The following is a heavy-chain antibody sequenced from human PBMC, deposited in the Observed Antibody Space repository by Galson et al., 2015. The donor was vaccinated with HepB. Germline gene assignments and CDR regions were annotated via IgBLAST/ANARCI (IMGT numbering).Heavy chain of an antibody. CDR2: IYYSGST. CDR1: GGSVSSSSYY. J-gene: IGHJ4*02. CDR3: AWSLSGYYFDY. D-gene: IGHD3-10*01. V-gene: IGHV4-39*01. Sequence: LSLTCTVSGGSVSSSSYYWGWIRQPPGKGLEWIGSIYYSGSTYYNPSLKSRVTISVDTSKNQFSLKLSSVTAADTAVYYCAWSLSGYYFDYWGQGTLVTVSS.